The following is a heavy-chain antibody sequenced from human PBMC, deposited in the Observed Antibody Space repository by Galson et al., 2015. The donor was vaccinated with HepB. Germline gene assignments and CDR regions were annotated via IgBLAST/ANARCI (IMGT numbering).Heavy chain of an antibody. D-gene: IGHD1-26*01. V-gene: IGHV1-46*01. CDR1: GYTFITYY. CDR3: ARTPSQWELLDH. Sequence: SVKVSCKASGYTFITYYMHWVRQAPGQGLEWMGVINPGGGSATYAQKFQGRVTMTRDTSTSTVYMEMSSLGSEDTAVYYCARTPSQWELLDHWGQGTLVTVSS. CDR2: INPGGGSA. J-gene: IGHJ4*02.